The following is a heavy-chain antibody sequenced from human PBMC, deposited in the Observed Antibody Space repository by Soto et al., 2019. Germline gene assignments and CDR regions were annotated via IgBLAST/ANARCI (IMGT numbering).Heavy chain of an antibody. V-gene: IGHV3-23*01. CDR3: AKALYYDSSGYTDY. CDR2: ISGSGGST. D-gene: IGHD3-22*01. CDR1: GFTFSSYA. Sequence: GSLRLSCAASGFTFSSYAMSWVRQAPGKGLEWVSAISGSGGSTYYADSVKGRFTISRDNSKNALYLQMNSLRAEDTAVYYCAKALYYDSSGYTDYWGQGTLVTVSS. J-gene: IGHJ4*02.